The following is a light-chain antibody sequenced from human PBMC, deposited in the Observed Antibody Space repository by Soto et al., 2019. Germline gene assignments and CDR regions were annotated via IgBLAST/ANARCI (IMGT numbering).Light chain of an antibody. CDR1: QSVTSSY. Sequence: EIVLTQSPGTLSLSPGEGATLSCRASQSVTSSYLAWYQQKPGQAPRLLIYGASSRATGIPDRFSGSGSGTDFTLTIIRLEPEDFAVYYCQHYGSAPYTFGQGTKLEIK. CDR3: QHYGSAPYT. J-gene: IGKJ2*01. V-gene: IGKV3-20*01. CDR2: GAS.